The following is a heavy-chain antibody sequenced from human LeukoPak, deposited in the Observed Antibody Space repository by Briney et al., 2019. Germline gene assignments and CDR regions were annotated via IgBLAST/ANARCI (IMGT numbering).Heavy chain of an antibody. CDR2: IYHSGST. D-gene: IGHD4-23*01. J-gene: IGHJ4*02. Sequence: SETLSLTCTVSGYSISSGYYWGWIRQPPGKGLEWIGSIYHSGSTYYNPSLKSRVTISVDTSKNQFSLKLSSVTAADTAVYYCARVGVTAPFDYWGQGTLVTVSS. CDR3: ARVGVTAPFDY. CDR1: GYSISSGYY. V-gene: IGHV4-38-2*02.